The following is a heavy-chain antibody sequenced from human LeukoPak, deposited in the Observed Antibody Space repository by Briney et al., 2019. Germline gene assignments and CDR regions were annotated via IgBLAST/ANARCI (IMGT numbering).Heavy chain of an antibody. J-gene: IGHJ4*02. V-gene: IGHV5-51*01. CDR2: IYPGDSDT. Sequence: GEFLKISCKGSGYSFTSYWIGWVRQMPGKGLEWMGIIYPGDSDTRYSPSFQGQVTISADKSISTAYLQWSSLKASDTAMYYCARASTFSGYDFYCWGQGTLVTVSS. CDR1: GYSFTSYW. CDR3: ARASTFSGYDFYC. D-gene: IGHD5-12*01.